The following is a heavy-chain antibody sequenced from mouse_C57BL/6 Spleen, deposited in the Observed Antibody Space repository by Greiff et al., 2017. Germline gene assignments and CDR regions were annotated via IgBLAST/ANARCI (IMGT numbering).Heavy chain of an antibody. CDR3: TREGYYYGSRRYFDD. V-gene: IGHV1-15*01. D-gene: IGHD1-1*01. J-gene: IGHJ2*01. CDR2: IDPETGGT. CDR1: GYTFTDYE. Sequence: VQLQQSGAELVRPGASVTLSCKASGYTFTDYEMHWVKQTPVHGLEWIGAIDPETGGTAYNQKFKGKAILTADKSSSTAYMELRSLTSEYSAVYYCTREGYYYGSRRYFDDWGQGTTLTVSS.